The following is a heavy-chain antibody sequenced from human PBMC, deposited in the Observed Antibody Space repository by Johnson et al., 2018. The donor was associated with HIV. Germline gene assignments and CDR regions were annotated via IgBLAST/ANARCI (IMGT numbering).Heavy chain of an antibody. J-gene: IGHJ3*02. Sequence: VQLVESGGGLVKPGGSLRLSCAASGFTFSDYYMHWVRQATGKGLEWVSAIGTAGDTYYPGSVKGRFTISREFARNSLYLQMNSLRAGDTGVYYCARAHDYGCLSIWGQGTMVTVSS. D-gene: IGHD4-17*01. CDR1: GFTFSDYY. V-gene: IGHV3-13*01. CDR3: ARAHDYGCLSI. CDR2: IGTAGDT.